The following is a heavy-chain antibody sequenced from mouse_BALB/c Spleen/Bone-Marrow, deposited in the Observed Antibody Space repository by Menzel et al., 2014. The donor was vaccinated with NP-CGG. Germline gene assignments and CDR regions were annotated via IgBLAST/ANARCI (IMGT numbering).Heavy chain of an antibody. J-gene: IGHJ4*01. V-gene: IGHV1-80*01. D-gene: IGHD1-1*01. CDR3: ARWGGENYVNYCAMDY. Sequence: VKLMESGAELVRPGSSVKISCEASGYAFSSYWVNWVKQRPGQGLEWIGQIYPGDGDTNYNGKFRGKATLTADKSSSTAYMQLSSLTFEDSAVYFCARWGGENYVNYCAMDYWGQGTSVTVSS. CDR1: GYAFSSYW. CDR2: IYPGDGDT.